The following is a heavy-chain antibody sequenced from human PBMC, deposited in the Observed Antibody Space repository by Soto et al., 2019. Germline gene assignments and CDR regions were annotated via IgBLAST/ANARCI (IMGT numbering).Heavy chain of an antibody. D-gene: IGHD3-22*01. J-gene: IGHJ6*02. CDR2: IYYSGST. Sequence: SETLSLTCTVSGGSISSGDYYWSWIRQPPGKGLEWIGYIYYSGSTYSAPSLKSRVAISVDTSKNQFSLKLRSVTAADTAVYYCARVAPMNYYYGMDVWGQGTTVTV. CDR3: ARVAPMNYYYGMDV. V-gene: IGHV4-30-4*01. CDR1: GGSISSGDYY.